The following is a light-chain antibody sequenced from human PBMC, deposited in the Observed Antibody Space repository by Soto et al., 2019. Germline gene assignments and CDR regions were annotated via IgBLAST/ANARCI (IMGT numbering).Light chain of an antibody. CDR2: GVK. CDR3: SSYTTSYFYV. V-gene: IGLV2-14*01. J-gene: IGLJ1*01. CDR1: GSDIGAYDY. Sequence: QSALTQPASVSGSPGQSITISCTGSGSDIGAYDYVSWYQQHPGKAPKLIIYGVKNRPSGVSNRFSASKSAFTASLTISGLQTEDEDDYYCSSYTTSYFYVFVPGTKVTVL.